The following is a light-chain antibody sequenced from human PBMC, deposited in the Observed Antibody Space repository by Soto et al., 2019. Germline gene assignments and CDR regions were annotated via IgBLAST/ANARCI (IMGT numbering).Light chain of an antibody. CDR1: QGISNY. J-gene: IGKJ5*01. CDR3: QKYNSAPWT. V-gene: IGKV1-27*01. CDR2: AAS. Sequence: IQLTQSPSSLSASVGDRVTITCRASQGISNYLAWYQQKPGTVPKLLISAASTLQTGVPSRFSGGGSGTDFTLTISSLQPEDVATYYCQKYNSAPWTFGQGTRLEI.